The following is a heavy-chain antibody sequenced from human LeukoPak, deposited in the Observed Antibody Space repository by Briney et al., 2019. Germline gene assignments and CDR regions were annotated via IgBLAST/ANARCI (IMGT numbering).Heavy chain of an antibody. J-gene: IGHJ4*02. D-gene: IGHD4-17*01. Sequence: SETLSLTCTVSGGSISSYYWSWIRQPPGKGLEWIGYIYYSGSTNYNPSLKSRVTISVDTSKNQFSLKLSSVTAADTAVYYCARGDIYGDYPDYWGQGTLVTVSS. CDR3: ARGDIYGDYPDY. V-gene: IGHV4-59*01. CDR2: IYYSGST. CDR1: GGSISSYY.